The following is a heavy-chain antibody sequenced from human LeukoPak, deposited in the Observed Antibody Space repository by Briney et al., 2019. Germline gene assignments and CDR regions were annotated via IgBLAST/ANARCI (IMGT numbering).Heavy chain of an antibody. CDR1: GGSISSGGYY. V-gene: IGHV4-31*03. D-gene: IGHD5-24*01. Sequence: SETLSLTCTVSGGSISSGGYYWSWIRQHPGKGLEWIGYIYYSGSTYYNPSLKSRVTISVDTSKNQFSLKLSSVTAADTAVYYCARVRWLQFDYRGQGTLVTVSS. CDR3: ARVRWLQFDY. J-gene: IGHJ4*02. CDR2: IYYSGST.